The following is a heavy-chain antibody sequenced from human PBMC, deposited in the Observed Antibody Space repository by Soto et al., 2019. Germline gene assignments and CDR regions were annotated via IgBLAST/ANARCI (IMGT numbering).Heavy chain of an antibody. Sequence: QVQLVESGGGVVQPGRSLRLSCAASGFTFSSYGMHWVRQAPGKGLEWVAVISYDGSNKYYADSVKGRFTISRDNSKNTLYLQMNSLRAEDTAVYYCAKDSPPLLYYYDSSGYPDYWGQGTLVTVSS. V-gene: IGHV3-30*18. J-gene: IGHJ4*02. CDR2: ISYDGSNK. D-gene: IGHD3-22*01. CDR3: AKDSPPLLYYYDSSGYPDY. CDR1: GFTFSSYG.